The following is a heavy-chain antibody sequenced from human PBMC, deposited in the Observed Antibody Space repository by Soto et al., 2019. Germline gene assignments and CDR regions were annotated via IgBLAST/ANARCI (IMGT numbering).Heavy chain of an antibody. D-gene: IGHD2-2*01. CDR1: GFTFSGSA. J-gene: IGHJ6*03. CDR2: IRSKANSYAT. Sequence: PGGSLRLSCAASGFTFSGSAMHWVRQASGKGLEWVGRIRSKANSYATAYAASVKGRFTISRDDSKNTAYLQMNSLKTEDTAAYYCTRRRDIVVVPAAMPYYYYMDVWGKGTKVTVSS. V-gene: IGHV3-73*01. CDR3: TRRRDIVVVPAAMPYYYYMDV.